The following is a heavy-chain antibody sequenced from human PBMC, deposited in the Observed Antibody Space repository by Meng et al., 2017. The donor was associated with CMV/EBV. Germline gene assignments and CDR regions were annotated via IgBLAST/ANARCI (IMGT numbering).Heavy chain of an antibody. J-gene: IGHJ4*02. CDR2: IYWHDDK. V-gene: IGHV2-5*01. CDR1: WFPTSTREVG. Sequence: KEMGPTSVKPTRTLTVACSFIWFPTSTREVGVGWIRRPPGKALEWLALIYWHDDKRYSPSLKSRLTITKDTSKNQVVLTMTNMDPVDTATYYCARIAAAGRFDYWGQGTLVTVSS. D-gene: IGHD6-13*01. CDR3: ARIAAAGRFDY.